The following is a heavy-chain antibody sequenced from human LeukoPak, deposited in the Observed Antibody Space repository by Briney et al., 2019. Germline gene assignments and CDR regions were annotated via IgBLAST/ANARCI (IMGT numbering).Heavy chain of an antibody. D-gene: IGHD2-15*01. V-gene: IGHV1-69*13. CDR1: GGTFSSYA. Sequence: SVKVSCMASGGTFSSYAISWVRQAPGQGLEWMGGIIPIFGTANYAQKFQGRVTITADESTSTAYMELSSLRSEDTAVYYCARDVYCSGGSCYWSYGAFDIWGQGTMVTVSS. J-gene: IGHJ3*02. CDR3: ARDVYCSGGSCYWSYGAFDI. CDR2: IIPIFGTA.